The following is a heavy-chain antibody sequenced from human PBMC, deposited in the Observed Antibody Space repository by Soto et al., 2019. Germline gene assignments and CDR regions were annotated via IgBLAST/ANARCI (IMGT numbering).Heavy chain of an antibody. D-gene: IGHD2-2*01. CDR1: GGSFSGYY. Sequence: QVQLQQWGAGLLKPSETLSLTCAVYGGSFSGYYWSWIRQPPGKGLEWIGEINHSGSTNYNPSLKRRVTISVDTSKNQFSLKLSSVTAADTAVYYCAREGRVGYCSSTSCKSYYYYMDVWGKGTTVTVSS. J-gene: IGHJ6*03. CDR2: INHSGST. CDR3: AREGRVGYCSSTSCKSYYYYMDV. V-gene: IGHV4-34*01.